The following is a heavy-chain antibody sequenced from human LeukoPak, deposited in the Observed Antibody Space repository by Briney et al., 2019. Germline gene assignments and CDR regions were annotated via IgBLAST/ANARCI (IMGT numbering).Heavy chain of an antibody. Sequence: GGSLRLSCAASGFTFSSYWMSWVRQAPGKGLEWVANIKQDGSEKYKVDSVKGRFTIDRDNAKNSLYLRMRSLRVGDTAVYSCARVIAVPGTPYDYYYMDVWGKGATVTVSS. CDR2: IKQDGSEK. CDR1: GFTFSSYW. CDR3: ARVIAVPGTPYDYYYMDV. J-gene: IGHJ6*03. V-gene: IGHV3-7*01. D-gene: IGHD6-19*01.